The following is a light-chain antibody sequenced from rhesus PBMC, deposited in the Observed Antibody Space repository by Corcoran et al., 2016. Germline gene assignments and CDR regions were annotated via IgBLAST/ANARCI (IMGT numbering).Light chain of an antibody. Sequence: DIQMTQSPSSLSASVGGTVTITCRASQSISSWLAWYQQKPGKAPKLLINKASTLQSGVPSRFSGIGSGTDSTLTIISLQSEDFATYYCQHYSSSPRTFGQGTKVEIK. CDR3: QHYSSSPRT. V-gene: IGKV1-22*01. J-gene: IGKJ1*01. CDR2: KAS. CDR1: QSISSW.